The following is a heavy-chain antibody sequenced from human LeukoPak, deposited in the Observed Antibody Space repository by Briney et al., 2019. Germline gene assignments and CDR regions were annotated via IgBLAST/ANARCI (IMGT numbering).Heavy chain of an antibody. CDR2: IWYDGSNK. V-gene: IGHV3-33*01. CDR1: GFTFSSYG. D-gene: IGHD5-12*01. J-gene: IGHJ4*02. CDR3: ARGGNSGYPIDS. Sequence: GGSLRLSCAASGFTFSSYGMHWVRQAPGKGLEWVAVIWYDGSNKYYADSVKGRFTISRDNSKNTVYLQMSSLRAEDTAVYYCARGGNSGYPIDSWGQGTLVTVSS.